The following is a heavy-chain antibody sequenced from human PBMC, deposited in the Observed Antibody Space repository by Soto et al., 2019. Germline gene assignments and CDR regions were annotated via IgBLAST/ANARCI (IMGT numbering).Heavy chain of an antibody. D-gene: IGHD1-26*01. J-gene: IGHJ6*02. CDR2: ISGSGGST. Sequence: LRLSCAASGFTFSSYAMSWVRQAPGKGLEWVSAISGSGGSTYYADSVKGRFTISRDNSKNTLYLQMNSLRAEDTAVYYCAKEGYSGSYHIYYYYYYGMDVWGQGTTVTVSS. CDR1: GFTFSSYA. CDR3: AKEGYSGSYHIYYYYYYGMDV. V-gene: IGHV3-23*01.